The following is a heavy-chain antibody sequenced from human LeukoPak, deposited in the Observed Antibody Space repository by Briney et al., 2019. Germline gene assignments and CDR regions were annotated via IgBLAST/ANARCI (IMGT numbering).Heavy chain of an antibody. Sequence: SVKVSCKASGGTFSSYAIGWVRQAPGQGLEWMGGIIPIFGTANYAQKFQGRVTITADESTSIAYMELSSLRSEDTAVYYCASEGVVVPAAMSPLGYWGQGTLVTVSS. CDR2: IIPIFGTA. V-gene: IGHV1-69*13. CDR1: GGTFSSYA. CDR3: ASEGVVVPAAMSPLGY. D-gene: IGHD2-2*01. J-gene: IGHJ4*02.